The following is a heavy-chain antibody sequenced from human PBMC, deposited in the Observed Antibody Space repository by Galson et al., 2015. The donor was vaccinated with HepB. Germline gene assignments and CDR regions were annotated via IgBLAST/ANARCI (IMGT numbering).Heavy chain of an antibody. V-gene: IGHV3-49*03. Sequence: SLRLSCAGSGFPFGNYAMSWFRQAPGKGLEWPGYIKSKTFGGTTQYAASVRGRFTISRDDSASLAYLQMNNLRIEDTAMYYCTLGGAAAYWGQGTLVTVSS. CDR1: GFPFGNYA. CDR3: TLGGAAAY. D-gene: IGHD2-15*01. J-gene: IGHJ4*02. CDR2: IKSKTFGGTT.